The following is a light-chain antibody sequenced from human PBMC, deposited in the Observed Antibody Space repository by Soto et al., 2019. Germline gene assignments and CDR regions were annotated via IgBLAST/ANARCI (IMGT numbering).Light chain of an antibody. CDR3: QSYDRTLGGSRI. CDR2: SNN. CDR1: NSNIGSHFD. J-gene: IGLJ1*01. V-gene: IGLV1-40*01. Sequence: QSVLTQPPSVSGAPGQTVTISCTVSNSNIGSHFDVHWYQQLPGTAPKLIIFSNNNRPSGVPDRFSGSRSGTSASLAITGLQAEDEADYFRQSYDRTLGGSRIFGTGTKVTLL.